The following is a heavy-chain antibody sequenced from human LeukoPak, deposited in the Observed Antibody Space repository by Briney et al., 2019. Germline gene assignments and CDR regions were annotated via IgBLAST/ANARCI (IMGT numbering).Heavy chain of an antibody. CDR2: ITGSGSST. J-gene: IGHJ5*02. V-gene: IGHV3-23*01. CDR3: AKDARPDQYGDYVVA. CDR1: GFTFSSYA. Sequence: GGSLRLSCAASGFTFSSYALSWVRQAPGKGLEWVSAITGSGSSTYYADSVKGRFTISRDNSKNTLYLQMNSLRAEDTAVYYCAKDARPDQYGDYVVAWGQGTLVTVSS. D-gene: IGHD4-17*01.